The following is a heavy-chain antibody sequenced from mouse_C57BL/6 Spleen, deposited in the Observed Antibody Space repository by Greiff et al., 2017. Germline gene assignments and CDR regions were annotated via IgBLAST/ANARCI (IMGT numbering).Heavy chain of an antibody. V-gene: IGHV5-6*01. Sequence: EVKLVESGGDLVKPGGSLKLSCAASGFTFSSYGMSWVRQTPDKRLEWVATISSGGSYTYYPDSVKGRFTISRDNAKNTLYLQMSSLKSEDTAMYYCARHNYGSNYYFDYWGQGTTLTVSS. CDR1: GFTFSSYG. CDR2: ISSGGSYT. D-gene: IGHD1-1*01. J-gene: IGHJ2*01. CDR3: ARHNYGSNYYFDY.